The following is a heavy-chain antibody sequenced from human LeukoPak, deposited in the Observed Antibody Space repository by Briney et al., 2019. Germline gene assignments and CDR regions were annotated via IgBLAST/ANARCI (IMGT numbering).Heavy chain of an antibody. Sequence: QAGRSLRLSCAASGFTVSSNYMSWVRQAPGKGLEWVSVIYSGGRTYYADSVEGRFTISRDNSKNTLYLQMNSLRAEDTAVYYCARENYYDSSGYSKGAFDIWGQGTMVTVSS. CDR1: GFTVSSNY. D-gene: IGHD3-22*01. V-gene: IGHV3-66*01. J-gene: IGHJ3*02. CDR3: ARENYYDSSGYSKGAFDI. CDR2: IYSGGRT.